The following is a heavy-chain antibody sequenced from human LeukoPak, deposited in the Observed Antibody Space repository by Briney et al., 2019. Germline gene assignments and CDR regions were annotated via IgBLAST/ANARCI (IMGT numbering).Heavy chain of an antibody. CDR3: ARVLHKRNYDSSDYYGY. V-gene: IGHV3-48*01. CDR2: ISSSSSTI. J-gene: IGHJ4*02. D-gene: IGHD3-22*01. CDR1: GFTFSSYS. Sequence: GGSLRLSCAASGFTFSSYSMNWVRQAPGKGLEWVSYISSSSSTIYYADSVKGRFTISRDNAKNSLYLQMNSLRAEDTAVYYCARVLHKRNYDSSDYYGYWGQGILVIVSS.